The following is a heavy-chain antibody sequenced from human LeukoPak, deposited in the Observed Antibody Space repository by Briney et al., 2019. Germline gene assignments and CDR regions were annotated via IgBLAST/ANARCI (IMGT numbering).Heavy chain of an antibody. CDR1: GFIFKKYW. CDR2: IKEDGSET. J-gene: IGHJ6*02. V-gene: IGHV3-7*01. Sequence: GGPLRLSCAASGFIFKKYWMNWVRQVPGKGLECLANIKEDGSETYYADSVEGRFTISRDNAKNTLYLQMNTLRVEDTAVYYCTRDLMDYDVSTGLHHYYMDVWGQGTTVTVSS. D-gene: IGHD3-9*01. CDR3: TRDLMDYDVSTGLHHYYMDV.